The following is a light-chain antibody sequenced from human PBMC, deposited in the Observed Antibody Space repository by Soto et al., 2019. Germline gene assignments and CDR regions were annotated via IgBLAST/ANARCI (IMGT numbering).Light chain of an antibody. J-gene: IGKJ2*03. CDR3: LHDALFPYS. Sequence: AIQMTQSPSSLSASVGDTVTFTCRASQAIRNDLGWFQQRLGKPPKLLIYGISILQTGVPSRFSGSGSGTDFTLTISGLQPEDFATYYCLHDALFPYSFGQGTRLEI. CDR1: QAIRND. CDR2: GIS. V-gene: IGKV1-6*01.